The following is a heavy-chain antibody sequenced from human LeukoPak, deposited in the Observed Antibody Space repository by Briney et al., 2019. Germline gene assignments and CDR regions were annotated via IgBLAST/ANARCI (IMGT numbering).Heavy chain of an antibody. D-gene: IGHD5-12*01. V-gene: IGHV4-30-4*01. CDR1: GVSIRNGNYY. J-gene: IGHJ4*02. CDR2: IYFSGST. Sequence: SETLSLTCTVSGVSIRNGNYYWSWIRQPPGKGLEWIGNIYFSGSTDYNPSLRSRVPISVDMSKNQFSLNLSSVTAADTAVYYCARDRNSGYEFDSWGQGTLVTVSS. CDR3: ARDRNSGYEFDS.